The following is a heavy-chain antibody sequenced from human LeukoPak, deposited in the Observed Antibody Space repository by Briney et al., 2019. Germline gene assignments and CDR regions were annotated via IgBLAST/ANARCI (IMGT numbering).Heavy chain of an antibody. CDR1: GYSFTSYW. V-gene: IGHV5-51*01. D-gene: IGHD1-14*01. CDR3: ARSRNYFDY. Sequence: GESLKISCKGSGYSFTSYWIGWVRQMPGKGLEWMRIIFPGDSDSRYSPSFQGQVTLSVDKSISTAYLQWSSLKASDTAMYYCARSRNYFDYWGQGTLVTVSS. CDR2: IFPGDSDS. J-gene: IGHJ4*02.